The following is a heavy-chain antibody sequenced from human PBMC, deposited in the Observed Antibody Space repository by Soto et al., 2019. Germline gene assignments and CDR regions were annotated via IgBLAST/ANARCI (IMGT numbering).Heavy chain of an antibody. Sequence: SETLSLTCTVSGGSISNGDYYWSWIRQPPGKGLEWIGYIYYSGATFYDPSLQSRVTISVDTSKNQFSLKLSSVTAADTAVYFCARGELRFNYYFDYWGQGALVTV. CDR1: GGSISNGDYY. CDR2: IYYSGAT. D-gene: IGHD3-3*01. CDR3: ARGELRFNYYFDY. V-gene: IGHV4-30-4*01. J-gene: IGHJ4*02.